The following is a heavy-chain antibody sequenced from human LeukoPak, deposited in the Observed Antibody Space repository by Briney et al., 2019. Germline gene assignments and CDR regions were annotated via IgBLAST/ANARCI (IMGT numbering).Heavy chain of an antibody. Sequence: SETLSLTCTVSGGSISSHYRSWVRQPPRKGLEWIGYIYYSESTNYNTSLKSRVTISVDTSMNQFSLKLSSVTAADTAVYYCAREGGEWELLGYFDYWGQGTLVTVSS. CDR1: GGSISSHY. CDR2: IYYSEST. V-gene: IGHV4-59*11. CDR3: AREGGEWELLGYFDY. D-gene: IGHD1-26*01. J-gene: IGHJ4*02.